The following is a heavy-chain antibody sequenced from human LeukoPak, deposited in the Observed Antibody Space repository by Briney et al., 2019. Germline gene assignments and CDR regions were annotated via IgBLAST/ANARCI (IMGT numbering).Heavy chain of an antibody. D-gene: IGHD6-13*01. CDR1: GFTFSSYA. CDR3: AKVRCCSSSLEYYFDY. J-gene: IGHJ4*02. Sequence: GGSLRLSCAASGFTFSSYAMSWVRQAPGKGLEWVSAISGSGGSTYYADSVKGRFTISRDNSKNTLYLQMNSLGAEDTAVYYCAKVRCCSSSLEYYFDYWGQGTLVTVSS. V-gene: IGHV3-23*01. CDR2: ISGSGGST.